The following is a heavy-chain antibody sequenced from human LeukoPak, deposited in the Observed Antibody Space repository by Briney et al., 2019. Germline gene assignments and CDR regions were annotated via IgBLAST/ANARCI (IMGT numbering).Heavy chain of an antibody. Sequence: SETLSLTCTVSGGSMSNSSYYWGWIRQPPGKGLEWIGSIYYTGSTYYNPSFKSRITISVDTSKNQFSLKLSSVTAADTAVYYCARSDSSGYYFDYWGQGTLVTVSS. CDR2: IYYTGST. D-gene: IGHD3-22*01. CDR1: GGSMSNSSYY. V-gene: IGHV4-39*01. J-gene: IGHJ4*02. CDR3: ARSDSSGYYFDY.